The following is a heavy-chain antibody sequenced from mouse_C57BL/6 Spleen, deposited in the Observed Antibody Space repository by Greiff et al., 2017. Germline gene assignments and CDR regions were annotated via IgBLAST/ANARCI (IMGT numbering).Heavy chain of an antibody. J-gene: IGHJ2*01. V-gene: IGHV1-50*01. Sequence: QVHVKQPGAELVKPGASVKLSCNASGYTLTSYWMQWVKQRPGQGLEWIGEIDPSDSYTNYNQKFKGKATLTVDTSSSTAYMQLSSLTAEDSAVYYCARWDYGRRVDDWGKGTTLTVAS. CDR2: IDPSDSYT. CDR3: ARWDYGRRVDD. D-gene: IGHD1-1*01. CDR1: GYTLTSYW.